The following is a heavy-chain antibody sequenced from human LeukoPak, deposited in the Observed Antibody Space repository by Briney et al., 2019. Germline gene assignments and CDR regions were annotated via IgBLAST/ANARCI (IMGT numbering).Heavy chain of an antibody. CDR3: ARGKYGSGYPLLGFDY. D-gene: IGHD3-22*01. CDR2: IVVGSGNT. Sequence: SVKVSCKASGFTFTSSAMQWVRQARGQRLEWIGWIVVGSGNTNYAQKFQERVTITRDMSTSTAYMELSSLRAEDTAVYYCARGKYGSGYPLLGFDYWGQGTLVTVSS. V-gene: IGHV1-58*02. J-gene: IGHJ4*02. CDR1: GFTFTSSA.